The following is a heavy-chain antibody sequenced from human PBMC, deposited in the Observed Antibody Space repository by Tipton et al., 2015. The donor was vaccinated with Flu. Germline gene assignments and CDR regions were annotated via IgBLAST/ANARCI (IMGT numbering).Heavy chain of an antibody. V-gene: IGHV4-4*07. Sequence: TLSLTCTVSGGSLSSFYWGWIRQPAGKGLEWIGRIYSSGSTKYSPAFKSRVTLSVDTSKNQFSLNLSSVTASDTALYFCARCSGSGTDVIYDYWGQGTLVTVSS. CDR1: GGSLSSFY. CDR3: ARCSGSGTDVIYDY. CDR2: IYSSGST. J-gene: IGHJ4*02. D-gene: IGHD3-10*02.